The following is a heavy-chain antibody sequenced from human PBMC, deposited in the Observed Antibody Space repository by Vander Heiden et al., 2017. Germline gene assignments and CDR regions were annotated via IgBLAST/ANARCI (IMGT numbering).Heavy chain of an antibody. D-gene: IGHD3-3*01. Sequence: QVQLVESGGGVVQPGGSLRISCAASGFTFRSYRMHWVRQAPGKGLEWVALISYDGTNKYYADSVKGRFTISRDNSKNTLYLQMNSLRAEDTAVYYCARDRYNDFWSGTFDYWGQGTLVTVSS. J-gene: IGHJ4*01. V-gene: IGHV3-30-3*01. CDR1: GFTFRSYR. CDR2: ISYDGTNK. CDR3: ARDRYNDFWSGTFDY.